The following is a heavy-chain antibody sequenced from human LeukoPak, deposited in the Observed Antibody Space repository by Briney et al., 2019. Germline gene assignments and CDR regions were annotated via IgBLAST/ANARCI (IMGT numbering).Heavy chain of an antibody. CDR2: IKQDGTEK. J-gene: IGHJ4*02. V-gene: IGHV3-7*04. D-gene: IGHD2-2*01. CDR3: ARDRCSRTSCFIDY. Sequence: GGSLRLSCAASGFTFSSYWMTWVRQAPGKGLEWVANIKQDGTEKYCVDSVKGRFTTSRDNAKNSLYLQMNSLRAEDTAVYYCARDRCSRTSCFIDYWGQGTLVTVSS. CDR1: GFTFSSYW.